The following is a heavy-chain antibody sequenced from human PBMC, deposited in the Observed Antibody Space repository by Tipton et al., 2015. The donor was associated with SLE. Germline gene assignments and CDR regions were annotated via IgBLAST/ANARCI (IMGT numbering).Heavy chain of an antibody. CDR1: GGSINNDY. CDR3: VRDYSFMSGHFDV. V-gene: IGHV4-59*01. CDR2: IHGSVGT. Sequence: LRLSCTVSGGSINNDYWSWIRQSPGMGLEWIGQIHGSVGTWSNPSLKSRLTISIDPSKNHFSLKLSSVTAADTAVYYCVRDYSFMSGHFDVWGQGTMVTVSS. J-gene: IGHJ3*01. D-gene: IGHD2-15*01.